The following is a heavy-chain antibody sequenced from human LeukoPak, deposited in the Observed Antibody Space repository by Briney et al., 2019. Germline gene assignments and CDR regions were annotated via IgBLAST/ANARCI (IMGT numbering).Heavy chain of an antibody. D-gene: IGHD6-13*01. CDR2: IYHSGST. J-gene: IGHJ1*01. CDR1: GGSISRSSYY. CDR3: ARYREQHH. V-gene: IGHV4-39*07. Sequence: SETLSLTCSVSGGSISRSSYYWGWIRQPPGKGLEWIGSIYHSGSTHYNPSLKSRVAISVDTSKNQFSLKLSAVTAADTAMYYCARYREQHHWGQGTLVTVSS.